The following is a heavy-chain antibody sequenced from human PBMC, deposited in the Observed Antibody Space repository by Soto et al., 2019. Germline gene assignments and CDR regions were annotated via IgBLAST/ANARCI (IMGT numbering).Heavy chain of an antibody. Sequence: QVQLQESGPGLVKPSETLSLTCTVSGGSVSSGSYYWSWIRQPPGKGLEWIGYIYYSGSTNYNPSLKSRVTISVDTSKNQFSLKLSSVTAADTAVYYCARDDIVATIKGRDWGQGTLVTVSS. CDR2: IYYSGST. D-gene: IGHD5-12*01. CDR1: GGSVSSGSYY. CDR3: ARDDIVATIKGRD. J-gene: IGHJ4*02. V-gene: IGHV4-61*01.